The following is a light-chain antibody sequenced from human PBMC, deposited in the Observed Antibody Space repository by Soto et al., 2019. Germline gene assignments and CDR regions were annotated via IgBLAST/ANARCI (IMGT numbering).Light chain of an antibody. CDR2: DVT. V-gene: IGLV2-14*01. CDR1: SSDVGYYNY. J-gene: IGLJ2*01. Sequence: QSALTQPASVSGSPGQSITISCTGTSSDVGYYNYVSWYQQHPGKAPQLMIYDVTNRPSGVSNRFSGSKSCNTASLTISGLQXXXEADYYCSSYTSSSTVVFGGGTKL. CDR3: SSYTSSSTVV.